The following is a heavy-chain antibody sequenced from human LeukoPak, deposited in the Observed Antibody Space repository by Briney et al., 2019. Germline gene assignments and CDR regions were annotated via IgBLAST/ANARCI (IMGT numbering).Heavy chain of an antibody. D-gene: IGHD5-12*01. J-gene: IGHJ5*02. V-gene: IGHV1-2*02. CDR2: INPNSGGT. CDR1: GYTFTSYG. CDR3: ARIRGYDYRWFDP. Sequence: GASVKVSCKASGYTFTSYGISWVRQAPGQGLEWMGWINPNSGGTNYAQKFQGRVTMTRDTSISTAYMELSRLRSDDTAVYYCARIRGYDYRWFDPWGQGTLVTVSS.